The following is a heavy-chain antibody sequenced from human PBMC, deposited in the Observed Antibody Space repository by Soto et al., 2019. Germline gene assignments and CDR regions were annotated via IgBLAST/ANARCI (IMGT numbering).Heavy chain of an antibody. J-gene: IGHJ4*02. Sequence: ASVKVSCKASGYTFTGYYMHWVRQASGQGLEWMGWINPNTGDTHSAQKLQGRVTMTGDTSISTAYMELSRLRSDDTAVYYCARDDDWGQGSLVTVSS. CDR1: GYTFTGYY. CDR3: ARDDD. CDR2: INPNTGDT. V-gene: IGHV1-2*02.